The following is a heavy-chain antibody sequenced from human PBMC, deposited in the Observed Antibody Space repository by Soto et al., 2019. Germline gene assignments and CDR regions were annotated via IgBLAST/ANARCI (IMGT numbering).Heavy chain of an antibody. V-gene: IGHV3-23*01. D-gene: IGHD2-2*01. CDR3: AKESVPVRYCSSTSCYASGFAY. J-gene: IGHJ4*02. Sequence: PGGSLRLSCAASGFTFSSYAMSWVRQAPGKGLEWVSAISGSGGSTYYADSVKGRFTISRDNSKNTLYLQMNSLRAEDTAVYYCAKESVPVRYCSSTSCYASGFAYWGQGTLVTVSS. CDR2: ISGSGGST. CDR1: GFTFSSYA.